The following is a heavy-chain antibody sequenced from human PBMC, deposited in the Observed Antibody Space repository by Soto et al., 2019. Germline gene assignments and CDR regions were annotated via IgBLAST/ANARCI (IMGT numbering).Heavy chain of an antibody. V-gene: IGHV1-69*19. CDR2: ISPMFGAA. CDR3: AREVQVHTPAFVY. D-gene: IGHD3-10*01. J-gene: IGHJ4*02. CDR1: GGTFNTYA. Sequence: QVQLVQSGAEMKKPGSSVKVSCQSSGGTFNTYAMNWVRQAPGQGPEWMGDISPMFGAANYAPKFQGRVTMTADESTGTSYMQLSSLTSEDTALYFCAREVQVHTPAFVYWGQGTVVTVSS.